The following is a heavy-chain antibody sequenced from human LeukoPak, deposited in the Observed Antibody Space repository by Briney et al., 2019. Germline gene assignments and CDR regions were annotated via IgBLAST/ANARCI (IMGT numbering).Heavy chain of an antibody. J-gene: IGHJ4*02. Sequence: PGGSLRLCCTASGFTFGDYAMSWVRQAPGKGLEWVGFIRSKAYGGTTEYAASVKGRFTISRDDSKSIAYLQMNSLKTEDTAVYYCTRAPYGDSFDYWGQGTLVTVSS. CDR2: IRSKAYGGTT. V-gene: IGHV3-49*04. CDR3: TRAPYGDSFDY. CDR1: GFTFGDYA. D-gene: IGHD4-17*01.